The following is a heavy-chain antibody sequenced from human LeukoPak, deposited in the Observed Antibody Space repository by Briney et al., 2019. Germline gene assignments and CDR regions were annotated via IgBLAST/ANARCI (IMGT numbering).Heavy chain of an antibody. CDR2: INPGGGST. J-gene: IGHJ4*02. Sequence: GASVKVSCKASGYTFTSYNMHWVRQAPGRGLEWMGIINPGGGSTSYAQKFQGRVTMTRDTSTSTVYMELGSLRSEDSAVYYCARGLGSGSNTFDYWGQGTLVAVSS. CDR1: GYTFTSYN. V-gene: IGHV1-46*01. D-gene: IGHD3-10*01. CDR3: ARGLGSGSNTFDY.